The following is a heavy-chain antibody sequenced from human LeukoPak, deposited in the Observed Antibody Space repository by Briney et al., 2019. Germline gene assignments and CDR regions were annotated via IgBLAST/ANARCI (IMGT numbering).Heavy chain of an antibody. CDR1: GGSFSGYY. CDR3: ARIRVYYDILTGYPLDYFDY. J-gene: IGHJ4*02. Sequence: SETLSLTCAVYGGSFSGYYWSWIRQPPGKGLEGIGEINHSGSTNYNPSLKSRVTISVDTSKNQFSLKLSSVTAADTAVYYCARIRVYYDILTGYPLDYFDYWGQGTLVTVSS. D-gene: IGHD3-9*01. CDR2: INHSGST. V-gene: IGHV4-34*01.